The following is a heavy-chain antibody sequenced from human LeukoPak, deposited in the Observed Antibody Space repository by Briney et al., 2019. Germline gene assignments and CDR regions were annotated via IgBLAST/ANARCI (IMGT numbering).Heavy chain of an antibody. D-gene: IGHD6-19*01. Sequence: ASVKVSCKASGYTFTGYYMHWVRQAPGQGLEGMGWINPNSGGTNYAQKFQGRVTMTRDTSISTAYMELSRLRSDDTAVYYCASDIAVAGVFDYWGQGTLVTVSS. CDR2: INPNSGGT. V-gene: IGHV1-2*02. J-gene: IGHJ4*02. CDR1: GYTFTGYY. CDR3: ASDIAVAGVFDY.